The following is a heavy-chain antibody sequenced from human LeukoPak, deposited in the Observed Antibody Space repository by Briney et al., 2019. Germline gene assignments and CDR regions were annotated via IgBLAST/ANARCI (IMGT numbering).Heavy chain of an antibody. V-gene: IGHV5-51*01. Sequence: GESLKISCKASGYTFANFRIGWVRQMPGKGLEWMGIIFPRDSHTRYSPSFQAQVSISADKSIDTAYLQWSSLKASDTAMYYCARHGPPTASLRSFDIWGQGTMVTVSS. CDR3: ARHGPPTASLRSFDI. D-gene: IGHD4-17*01. CDR1: GYTFANFR. CDR2: IFPRDSHT. J-gene: IGHJ3*02.